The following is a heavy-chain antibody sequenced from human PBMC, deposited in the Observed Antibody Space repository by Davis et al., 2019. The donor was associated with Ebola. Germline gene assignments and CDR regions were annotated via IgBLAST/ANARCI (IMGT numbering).Heavy chain of an antibody. D-gene: IGHD4-23*01. CDR1: GYTFTSYG. J-gene: IGHJ6*02. CDR3: ARVTLTYGMDV. Sequence: SVKVSCKASGYTFTSYGISWVRQAPGQGLEWMGGIIPIFGTANYAQKFQGRVTITRDTSASTAYMELSSLRSEDTAVYYCARVTLTYGMDVWAQGTTVTVSS. V-gene: IGHV1-69*05. CDR2: IIPIFGTA.